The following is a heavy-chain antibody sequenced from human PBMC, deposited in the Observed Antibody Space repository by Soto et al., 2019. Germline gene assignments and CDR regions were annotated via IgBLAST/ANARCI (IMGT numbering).Heavy chain of an antibody. Sequence: GASVKVSCKASGGTFSSYAISWVRQAPGQGLEWMGGIIPIFGTANYAQKFQGRVTITADESTSTAYMELSSLRFEDTAVYYCARIRGGTAMAPFDYWGQGTLVTVSS. CDR1: GGTFSSYA. CDR2: IIPIFGTA. V-gene: IGHV1-69*13. D-gene: IGHD5-18*01. J-gene: IGHJ4*02. CDR3: ARIRGGTAMAPFDY.